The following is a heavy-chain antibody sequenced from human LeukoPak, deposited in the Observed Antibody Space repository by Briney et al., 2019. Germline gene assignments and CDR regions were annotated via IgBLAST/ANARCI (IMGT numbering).Heavy chain of an antibody. CDR3: ARTGQQLGFYGMDV. J-gene: IGHJ6*02. CDR1: GYTFTGYY. Sequence: ASVTVSCTASGYTFTGYYMHWVRQAPGQGLEWMGWINPNSGGTNYAQKFQGWVTMTRDTSISTAYMELSRLRSDDTAVYYCARTGQQLGFYGMDVWGQGTTVTVSS. V-gene: IGHV1-2*04. D-gene: IGHD6-13*01. CDR2: INPNSGGT.